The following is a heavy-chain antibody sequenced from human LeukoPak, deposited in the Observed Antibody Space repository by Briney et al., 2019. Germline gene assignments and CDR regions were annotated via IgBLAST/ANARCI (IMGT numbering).Heavy chain of an antibody. V-gene: IGHV3-21*01. Sequence: PGGSLRLSCAASGFTFSGYTMNWVRQAPGKGLEWVSSISSSSSTYIYYADSVKGRFTISRDNAKSSLYLQLNSLRAEDTAVYYCARDSGGHYWGQGTLVTVSS. CDR2: ISSSSSTYI. CDR3: ARDSGGHY. D-gene: IGHD4-23*01. CDR1: GFTFSGYT. J-gene: IGHJ4*02.